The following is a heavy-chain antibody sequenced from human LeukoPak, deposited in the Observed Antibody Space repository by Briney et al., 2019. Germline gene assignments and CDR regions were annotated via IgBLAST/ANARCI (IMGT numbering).Heavy chain of an antibody. CDR2: IYYSGST. D-gene: IGHD3-16*01. CDR1: GGSISSGGYY. V-gene: IGHV4-31*03. CDR3: ARWGDQGWFDP. J-gene: IGHJ5*02. Sequence: SQTLSLTCTVSGGSISSGGYYWSWIRQHPGKGLGWIGYIYYSGSTYYNPSLKSRVTISVDKSKNQFSLKLSSVTAADTAVYYCARWGDQGWFDPWGQGTLVTVSS.